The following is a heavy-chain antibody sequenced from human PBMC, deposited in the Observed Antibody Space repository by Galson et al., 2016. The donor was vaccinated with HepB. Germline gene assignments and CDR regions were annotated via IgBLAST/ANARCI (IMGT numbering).Heavy chain of an antibody. CDR1: GGPIGSSKW. D-gene: IGHD2-21*02. Sequence: ETLSLTCAVSGGPIGSSKWWSWVRQPPGKGPEWIGEISLSGGTSYIPSLKSRVTISIDKSKNQFSLKLSSVTAADTAVFYCARGCPGGGDCQGGLDYWGQGILVTVSS. CDR3: ARGCPGGGDCQGGLDY. CDR2: ISLSGGT. J-gene: IGHJ4*02. V-gene: IGHV4-4*02.